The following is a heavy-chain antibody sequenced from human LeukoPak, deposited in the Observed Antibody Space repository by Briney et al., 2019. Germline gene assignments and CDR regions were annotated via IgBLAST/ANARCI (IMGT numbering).Heavy chain of an antibody. CDR1: GGTFSSYA. J-gene: IGHJ6*04. CDR2: IIPIFGTA. V-gene: IGHV1-69*06. D-gene: IGHD4-17*01. Sequence: ASVKVSCKASGGTFSSYAISWVRQAPGQGLEWMGGIIPIFGTANYAQKFQGRVTITADKSTSTAYMELSSLRSEDTAVYYCARVPPIYGDYYYYGMDVWGKGITVTVSS. CDR3: ARVPPIYGDYYYYGMDV.